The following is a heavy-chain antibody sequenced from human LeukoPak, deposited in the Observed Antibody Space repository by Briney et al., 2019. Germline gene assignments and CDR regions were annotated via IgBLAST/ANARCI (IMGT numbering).Heavy chain of an antibody. J-gene: IGHJ4*02. CDR1: GYTFTSYY. D-gene: IGHD6-13*01. V-gene: IGHV1-46*03. CDR3: ARGEGSSWGPGYFDY. Sequence: ASVKVSCKASGYTFTSYYMHWVRQAPGQGLEWMGIINPSGGSTSYAQKFQGRVTMTRDTSTSTVYMELSSLRSEGTAVYYCARGEGSSWGPGYFDYWGQGTLVTVSS. CDR2: INPSGGST.